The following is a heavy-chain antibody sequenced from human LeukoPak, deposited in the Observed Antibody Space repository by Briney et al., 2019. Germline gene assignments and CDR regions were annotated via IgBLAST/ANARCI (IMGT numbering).Heavy chain of an antibody. CDR3: ARGQGATVPQVGKNWFDP. Sequence: SETLSLTCAVYIDSFSNYHWSWIRQTPAKGMEWIGEVNESGGTNISPSLRSRVILSVDTSKNQFSLKLISVTVADTAIYYCARGQGATVPQVGKNWFDPWGQGTRVTVSS. CDR2: VNESGGT. D-gene: IGHD1-26*01. V-gene: IGHV4-34*01. J-gene: IGHJ5*02. CDR1: IDSFSNYH.